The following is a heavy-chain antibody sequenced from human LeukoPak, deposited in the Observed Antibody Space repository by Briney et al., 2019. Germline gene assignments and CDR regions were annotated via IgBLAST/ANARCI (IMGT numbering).Heavy chain of an antibody. CDR3: TTDSGPTTVTTFYYYYGMDV. CDR2: IKSKTDGGTT. D-gene: IGHD4-17*01. J-gene: IGHJ6*02. CDR1: GFTVSSNY. Sequence: GGSLRLSCAASGFTVSSNYMSWVRQAPGKGLEWVDRIKSKTDGGTTDYAAPVKGRFTISRDDSKNTLYLQMNSLKTEDTAVYYCTTDSGPTTVTTFYYYYGMDVWGQGTTVTVSS. V-gene: IGHV3-15*01.